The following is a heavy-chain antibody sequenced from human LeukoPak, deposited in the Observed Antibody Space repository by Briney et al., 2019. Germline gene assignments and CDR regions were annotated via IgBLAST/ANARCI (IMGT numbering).Heavy chain of an antibody. CDR2: IYTSGST. J-gene: IGHJ4*02. CDR1: GGSISNYY. CDR3: ASGGNFPFDY. V-gene: IGHV4-4*07. D-gene: IGHD4-23*01. Sequence: SETLSLTCTVSGGSISNYYWSWIRQPPGKGLEWIGRIYTSGSTNYNPSLKSRVTMSVDTSKNQFSLKLSSVTAADTAVYYCASGGNFPFDYWGQGTLVTVSS.